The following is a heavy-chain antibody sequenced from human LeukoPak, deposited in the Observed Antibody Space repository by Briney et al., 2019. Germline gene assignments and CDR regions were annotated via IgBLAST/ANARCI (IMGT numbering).Heavy chain of an antibody. CDR3: ARGKLRNYMDV. Sequence: GGSLRLSCAASGFTFDDYGMSWVRQAPGKGLEWVSGINWNGGSTGYADSVKGRFTISRDNAKNSLYLQMSSLRAEDTAVYYCARGKLRNYMDVWGTGTTATVSS. CDR2: INWNGGST. CDR1: GFTFDDYG. J-gene: IGHJ6*03. V-gene: IGHV3-20*04.